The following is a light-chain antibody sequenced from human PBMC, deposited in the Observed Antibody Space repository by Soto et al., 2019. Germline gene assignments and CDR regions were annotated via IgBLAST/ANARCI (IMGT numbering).Light chain of an antibody. V-gene: IGLV7-46*01. CDR3: LLSYRGVGV. Sequence: QAVVTQEPSLTVSPGGTVTLTCGSNTGAVTTGHYPYWFQQKPGQAPRTLIYDTNNKHSWTPARFSCSLLGGKAALTLSGAQPEDEADYYCLLSYRGVGVFGGGTKLTVL. J-gene: IGLJ2*01. CDR2: DTN. CDR1: TGAVTTGHY.